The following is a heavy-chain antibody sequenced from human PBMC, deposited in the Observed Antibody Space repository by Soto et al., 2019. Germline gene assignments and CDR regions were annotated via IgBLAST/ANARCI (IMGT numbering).Heavy chain of an antibody. CDR3: ARGPGSSGWYVYGY. CDR1: GYTFTSYA. J-gene: IGHJ4*02. D-gene: IGHD6-19*01. V-gene: IGHV1-3*01. Sequence: QVPLVQSGAEVKKPGASVKVSCKASGYTFTSYAMHWVRQAPGQRLEWMGWINAGNGNTKYSQKFQGRVTITRDTSASTAYMELSSLRSEDTAVYYCARGPGSSGWYVYGYWGQGTLVTVSS. CDR2: INAGNGNT.